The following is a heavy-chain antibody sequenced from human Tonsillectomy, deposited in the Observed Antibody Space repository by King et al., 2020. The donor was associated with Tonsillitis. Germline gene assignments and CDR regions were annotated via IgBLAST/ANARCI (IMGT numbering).Heavy chain of an antibody. J-gene: IGHJ3*02. D-gene: IGHD3-10*01. CDR1: GFTFSSYA. V-gene: IGHV3-23*04. CDR3: AKDRSELIWFGELSDAFDI. CDR2: ISGSGGST. Sequence: DVQLVESGGGLVQPGGSLRLSCAASGFTFSSYAMNWVRQAPGKGLEWVSAISGSGGSTYYADSVKGRLTISRDNSKQTMDLQMDSLRAEDTAIYYCAKDRSELIWFGELSDAFDIWGQGTMVTVSS.